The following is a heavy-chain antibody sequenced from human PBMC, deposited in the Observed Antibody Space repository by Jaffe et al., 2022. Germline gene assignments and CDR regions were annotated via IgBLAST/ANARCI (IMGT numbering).Heavy chain of an antibody. J-gene: IGHJ4*02. Sequence: EVQLVESGGGLVQPGGSLKISCAAAGFNFSASAIHWVRQASGKGPEWVGRVRSKNKNFATDYLESVKGRFTLSRDDSEKKAFLQMSRLKIEDTAVYYCVCIRDDGAHWGRGTMVTVSS. CDR1: GFNFSASA. CDR2: VRSKNKNFAT. D-gene: IGHD3-10*01. V-gene: IGHV3-73*02. CDR3: VCIRDDGAH.